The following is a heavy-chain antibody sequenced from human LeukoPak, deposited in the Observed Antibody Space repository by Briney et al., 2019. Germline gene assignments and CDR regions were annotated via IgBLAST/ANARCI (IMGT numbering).Heavy chain of an antibody. V-gene: IGHV1-2*02. Sequence: GASVKVSCKASGYSFTDYYIHWVRQAPGQGLEWMGWINFNSGGTHYAQRFEGRVTMTRDTSIGTGYMELSGLQSDDTAVYYCARDRDAVLLWFGESHNGFSHWGQGTLVTVSS. D-gene: IGHD3-10*01. CDR1: GYSFTDYY. CDR2: INFNSGGT. CDR3: ARDRDAVLLWFGESHNGFSH. J-gene: IGHJ4*02.